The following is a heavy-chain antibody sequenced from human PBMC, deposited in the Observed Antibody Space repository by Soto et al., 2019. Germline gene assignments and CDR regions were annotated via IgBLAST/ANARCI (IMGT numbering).Heavy chain of an antibody. D-gene: IGHD2-15*01. Sequence: PGRSLRLSSAASGFTFRSYAMSCVRQAPGKGLEWVSAISGSGGSTYYADSVKGRFTISRDNSKNTLYLQMNSLRAEDTAVYYCAGRGYASRGSSFQVYYWGQVTLDT. CDR3: AGRGYASRGSSFQVYY. CDR2: ISGSGGST. J-gene: IGHJ4*01. CDR1: GFTFRSYA. V-gene: IGHV3-23*01.